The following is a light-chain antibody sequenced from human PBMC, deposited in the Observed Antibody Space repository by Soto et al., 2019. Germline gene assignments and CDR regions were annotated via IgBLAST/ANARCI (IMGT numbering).Light chain of an antibody. CDR1: QTVGSN. J-gene: IGKJ5*01. V-gene: IGKV3-15*01. CDR2: GAS. CDR3: QQYNNWPIT. Sequence: EIVLTQSPDTLSVSPGERAPLSCRASQTVGSNLAWYQQKPGQAPRLLIYGASTRASAIPARFSGSGSVTEFALTISSLQSEDFAVYYCQQYNNWPITFGQGTRLEI.